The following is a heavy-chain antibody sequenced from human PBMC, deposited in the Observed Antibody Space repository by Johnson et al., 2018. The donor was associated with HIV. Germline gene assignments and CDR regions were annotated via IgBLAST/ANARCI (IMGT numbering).Heavy chain of an antibody. J-gene: IGHJ3*02. CDR2: IKQDGSEK. CDR3: ARLNIAFDI. D-gene: IGHD2/OR15-2a*01. Sequence: VQLVESGGGLVQSGWSLRLPCTASGFTFRNYWMSWVRQAPGKGLEWVASIKQDGSEKYYVDSVKGRFTISRDNAKKSLYLQMNSLRVEDTAVYYCARLNIAFDILVQGTMVTVSS. CDR1: GFTFRNYW. V-gene: IGHV3-7*05.